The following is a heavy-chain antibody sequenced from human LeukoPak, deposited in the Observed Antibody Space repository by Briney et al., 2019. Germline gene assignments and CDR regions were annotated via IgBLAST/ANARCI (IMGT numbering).Heavy chain of an antibody. D-gene: IGHD5-18*01. Sequence: SETLSLTCTVSGGSISSYYWSWLRQPAGKGLEWIGRIYTSGSTNYNPSLKSRVTMSVDTSKNQFSLKLSSVTAADTAVYYCARDGGIQLWLRWWFDPWGQGTLVTASS. V-gene: IGHV4-4*07. CDR3: ARDGGIQLWLRWWFDP. CDR1: GGSISSYY. J-gene: IGHJ5*02. CDR2: IYTSGST.